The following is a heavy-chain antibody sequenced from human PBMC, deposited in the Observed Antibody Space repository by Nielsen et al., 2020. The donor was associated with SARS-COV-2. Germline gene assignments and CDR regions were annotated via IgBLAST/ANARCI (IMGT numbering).Heavy chain of an antibody. D-gene: IGHD6-19*01. J-gene: IGHJ4*02. CDR1: GFTFSDHY. Sequence: GGSLRLPCAASGFTFSDHYMTWIRQTPGKGLEWVSYITNTDAKYYADSVKGRFTISRDNAQSSLYLHMNSLRAEDTAVYYCASSGWLDHWGQGTLVTVSS. V-gene: IGHV3-11*04. CDR3: ASSGWLDH. CDR2: ITNTDAK.